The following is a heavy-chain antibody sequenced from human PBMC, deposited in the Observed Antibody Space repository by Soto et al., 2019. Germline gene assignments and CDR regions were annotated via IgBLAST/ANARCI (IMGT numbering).Heavy chain of an antibody. J-gene: IGHJ4*02. Sequence: GASVKVSCKASGYTFTSYAMHWVRQAPGQRLEWMGWINAGNGNTKYSQKFQGRVTITRDTSASTAYMELSSLRSEDTAVYYCESGPAIFGVVTTLDYWGQGTLVTVSS. V-gene: IGHV1-3*01. D-gene: IGHD3-3*01. CDR2: INAGNGNT. CDR3: ESGPAIFGVVTTLDY. CDR1: GYTFTSYA.